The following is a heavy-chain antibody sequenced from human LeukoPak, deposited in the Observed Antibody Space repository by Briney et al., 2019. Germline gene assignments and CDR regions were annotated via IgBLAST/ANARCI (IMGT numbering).Heavy chain of an antibody. Sequence: GASVKVSCKASAYTFTAYYIHWVRQAPGQGLEWMGRINPNSGGTNYAQNFQGRVTMTRDTSISTAYMELSRLRSDDTAVYYCARCASGNYPDFWGEGTLVTVSS. CDR1: AYTFTAYY. V-gene: IGHV1-2*06. CDR3: ARCASGNYPDF. J-gene: IGHJ4*02. CDR2: INPNSGGT. D-gene: IGHD1-26*01.